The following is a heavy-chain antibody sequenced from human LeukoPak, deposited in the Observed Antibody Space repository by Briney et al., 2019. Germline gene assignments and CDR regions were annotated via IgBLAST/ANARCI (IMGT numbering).Heavy chain of an antibody. CDR2: IHYTGST. J-gene: IGHJ4*02. Sequence: PSETLSLTCNVSGDSITRFYWTWIRQAPGKGLEWIGYIHYTGSTKYNPSLKSRVTMSVDTAKKSFSLNLNSVTAADTAVYYCATGWELIDHWGQGTLITVTS. CDR1: GDSITRFY. V-gene: IGHV4-59*01. D-gene: IGHD1-26*01. CDR3: ATGWELIDH.